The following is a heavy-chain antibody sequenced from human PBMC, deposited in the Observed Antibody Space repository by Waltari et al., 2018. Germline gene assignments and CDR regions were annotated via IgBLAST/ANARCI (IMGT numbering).Heavy chain of an antibody. CDR2: IYYSGST. CDR1: GGSISSGGYY. CDR3: ARGVEGAAVTGWDY. Sequence: QVQLQESGPGLVKPSQTLSLTCTVSGGSISSGGYYWSWIRQHPGKGLEWIGYIYYSGSTYYNPSLKGRVTISVDTSKNQFSLKLSSVTAADTAVYYCARGVEGAAVTGWDYWGQGTLVTVSS. J-gene: IGHJ4*02. D-gene: IGHD6-13*01. V-gene: IGHV4-31*03.